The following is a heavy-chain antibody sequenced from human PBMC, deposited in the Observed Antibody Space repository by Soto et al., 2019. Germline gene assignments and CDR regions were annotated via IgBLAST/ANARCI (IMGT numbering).Heavy chain of an antibody. CDR1: GYTFTSYA. J-gene: IGHJ6*02. CDR2: INAGNGNT. CDR3: ARDYGGWYGPIYYYYGMDV. Sequence: QVQLVQSGAEVKKPGASVKVSCKASGYTFTSYAMHWVRQAPGQRLEWMGWINAGNGNTKYSQKFQGRVTITRDTSASTAYMELSSLRSEDTAVYYCARDYGGWYGPIYYYYGMDVWGQGTTVTVSS. D-gene: IGHD6-19*01. V-gene: IGHV1-3*01.